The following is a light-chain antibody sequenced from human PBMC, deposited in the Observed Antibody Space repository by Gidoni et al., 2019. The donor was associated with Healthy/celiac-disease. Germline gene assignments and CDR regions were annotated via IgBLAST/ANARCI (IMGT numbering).Light chain of an antibody. CDR1: QSISSY. CDR2: AAS. V-gene: IGKV1-39*01. J-gene: IGKJ4*01. CDR3: QQSYNTPTT. Sequence: DIQMTQSPSSLSASVVDGVTITCRASQSISSYLNWYQQKPVKAPKLLIYAASSLQGGVTSRFSSSGSETDFTLTISSLQPEDYATYYYQQSYNTPTTFGGGTKVEIK.